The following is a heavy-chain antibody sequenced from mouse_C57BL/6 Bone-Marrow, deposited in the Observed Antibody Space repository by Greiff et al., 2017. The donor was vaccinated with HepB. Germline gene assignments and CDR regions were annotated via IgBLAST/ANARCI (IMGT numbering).Heavy chain of an antibody. J-gene: IGHJ3*01. CDR2: IDPSDSYT. D-gene: IGHD2-4*01. V-gene: IGHV1-69*01. CDR3: ARRDDYDGKGLFAY. CDR1: GYTFNSYW. Sequence: QVQLQQPGAELVMPGASVKLSCKASGYTFNSYWMHWVKQRPGQGLEWIGEIDPSDSYTNYNQKFEGKSTLTVDKSSSTAYMQLSSLTSEDSAVYYCARRDDYDGKGLFAYWGQGTLVTVSA.